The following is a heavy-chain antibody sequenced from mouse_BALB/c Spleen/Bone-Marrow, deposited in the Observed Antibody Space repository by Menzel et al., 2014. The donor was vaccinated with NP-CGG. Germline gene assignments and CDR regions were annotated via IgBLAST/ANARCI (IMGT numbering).Heavy chain of an antibody. CDR3: ARDYGSSYYAMDY. Sequence: QVQLQQSGPGLVAPSQSLSITCTVSGLSLTTYGVHWVRQPPGKGLEWPGVIWAGGSTNYNSALMSRMSISKDNSKSQVFLKMNSLQTDDTAMYYCARDYGSSYYAMDYWGQGTSVTVSS. CDR2: IWAGGST. V-gene: IGHV2-9*02. J-gene: IGHJ4*01. D-gene: IGHD1-1*01. CDR1: GLSLTTYG.